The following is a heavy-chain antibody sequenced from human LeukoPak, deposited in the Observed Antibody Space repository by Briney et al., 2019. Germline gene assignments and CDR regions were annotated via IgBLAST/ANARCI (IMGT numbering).Heavy chain of an antibody. CDR1: GGSMSSYY. CDR2: IYYSGST. Sequence: SETLFLTCTVSGGSMSSYYWSWIRQPPGKELEWIGYIYYSGSTKYKPSLKSRVTISVDTSKNQFSLNLGSVTAADTAVYYCARATLVPAAYYFDYWGQGTLVTVSS. CDR3: ARATLVPAAYYFDY. D-gene: IGHD2-2*01. J-gene: IGHJ4*02. V-gene: IGHV4-59*01.